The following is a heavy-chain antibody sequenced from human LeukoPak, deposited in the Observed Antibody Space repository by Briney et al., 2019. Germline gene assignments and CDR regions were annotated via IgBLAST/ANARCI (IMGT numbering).Heavy chain of an antibody. V-gene: IGHV1-24*01. Sequence: GASVKVSCKVSGYTLTELSMHSVRQAPGKRLEWMGGFDPEDGATIYAQKFQGRVTMSEDTSTDTAYMELSSLRSEDTAVYYCATVYLPRYSGLRGAFDIWGQGTMVTVSS. CDR2: FDPEDGAT. D-gene: IGHD1-26*01. J-gene: IGHJ3*02. CDR3: ATVYLPRYSGLRGAFDI. CDR1: GYTLTELS.